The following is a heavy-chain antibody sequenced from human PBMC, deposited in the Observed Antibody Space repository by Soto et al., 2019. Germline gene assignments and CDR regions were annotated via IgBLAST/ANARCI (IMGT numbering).Heavy chain of an antibody. CDR2: INAGNGNT. CDR1: GYTFTSYA. Sequence: ASVKVSCKASGYTFTSYAMHWVRQAPGQRLEWMGWINAGNGNTKYSQKFQGRVTITRDTSASTAYMELSSLRSEDTAVYYCAREVVQWPGPYDYCMVVWGQGTTVTVS. CDR3: AREVVQWPGPYDYCMVV. J-gene: IGHJ6*02. V-gene: IGHV1-3*01. D-gene: IGHD6-19*01.